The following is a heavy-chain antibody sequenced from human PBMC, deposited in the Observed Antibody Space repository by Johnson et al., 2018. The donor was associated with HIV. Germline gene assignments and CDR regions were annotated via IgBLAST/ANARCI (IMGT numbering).Heavy chain of an antibody. Sequence: VQLVESGGGVVQPGRSLRLSCAASGFTFSSYALHWVRQAPGKGLEWVAVISYYGSNKYYADSVKGRFTISRDNSKNTLYLQMNSLRAEDTAVYYCARDRAILAARPAGAFDVWGPWTMVTGSS. CDR1: GFTFSSYA. V-gene: IGHV3-30-3*01. CDR3: ARDRAILAARPAGAFDV. D-gene: IGHD6-6*01. J-gene: IGHJ3*01. CDR2: ISYYGSNK.